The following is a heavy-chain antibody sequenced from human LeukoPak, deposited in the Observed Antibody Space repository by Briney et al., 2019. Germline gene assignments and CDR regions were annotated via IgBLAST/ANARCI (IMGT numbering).Heavy chain of an antibody. CDR3: VSGSLQSGYNFDY. CDR2: IKYDGSAT. D-gene: IGHD3-3*01. V-gene: IGHV3-74*01. Sequence: GGSLRLSRAASGFTFSNYWMHWIRHVPGKGLVWVSHIKYDGSATNYADSVKGRFTISRDNAKNTLYLQMNSLRAEDTAVYYCVSGSLQSGYNFDYWGQGALVTVSS. CDR1: GFTFSNYW. J-gene: IGHJ4*02.